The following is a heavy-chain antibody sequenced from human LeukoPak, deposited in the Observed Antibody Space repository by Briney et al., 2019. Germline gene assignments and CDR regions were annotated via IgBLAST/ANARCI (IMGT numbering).Heavy chain of an antibody. CDR3: AREENVDGSGSPWVRVMDV. J-gene: IGHJ6*02. CDR2: IYSGGST. D-gene: IGHD3-10*01. CDR1: GFTVSSNY. Sequence: GGSLRLSCAASGFTVSSNYMSWVRQAPGKGLEWVSVIYSGGSTYYADSVKGRFTISRDNSKNTLYLQMNSLRAEDTAVYYCAREENVDGSGSPWVRVMDVWGQGTTVTVSS. V-gene: IGHV3-53*01.